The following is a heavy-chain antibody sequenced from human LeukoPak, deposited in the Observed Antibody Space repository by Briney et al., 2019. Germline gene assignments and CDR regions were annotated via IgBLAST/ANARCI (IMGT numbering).Heavy chain of an antibody. V-gene: IGHV3-33*01. CDR1: GFTFSSYG. D-gene: IGHD5-12*01. CDR2: LWYDGSNK. J-gene: IGHJ6*02. Sequence: GGSLRLSCGASGFTFSSYGMHWVRQAPGKGLEWVAVLWYDGSNKYYADSVKGRFTISRDNSKNTLYLQMNSLRAEDMAVYYCARDSGYDYYYYYYGMDVWGQGTTVTVSS. CDR3: ARDSGYDYYYYYYGMDV.